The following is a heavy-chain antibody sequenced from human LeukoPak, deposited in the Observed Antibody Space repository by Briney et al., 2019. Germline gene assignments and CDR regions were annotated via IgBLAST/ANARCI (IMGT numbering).Heavy chain of an antibody. V-gene: IGHV3-7*01. J-gene: IGHJ4*02. D-gene: IGHD3-9*01. Sequence: GGSLRLSCAASGFTFSNFWMSWVRQAPGKGLEWVATIRQDGSQKYYVDSVKGRFTISRDNAKNSLYLQMNSLRGEDTAVYYCAREGKHVLRYFDWLTFDYWGQGTLVTVSS. CDR2: IRQDGSQK. CDR3: AREGKHVLRYFDWLTFDY. CDR1: GFTFSNFW.